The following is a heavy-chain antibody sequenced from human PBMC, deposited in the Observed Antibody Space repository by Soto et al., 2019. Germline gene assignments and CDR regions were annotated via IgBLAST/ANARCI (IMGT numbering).Heavy chain of an antibody. CDR3: ARDLSVVPAAHYYYYGMDV. CDR1: GFTFSAYA. J-gene: IGHJ6*02. Sequence: PGGSLRLSCEGFGFTFSAYAINWVRQAPGKGLEWVSYIISRSDTLYYADSVKGRFTISRDNSKNTLYLQMNSLRAEDTAVYYCARDLSVVPAAHYYYYGMDVWGQGTTVTVSS. V-gene: IGHV3-48*01. CDR2: IISRSDTL. D-gene: IGHD2-2*01.